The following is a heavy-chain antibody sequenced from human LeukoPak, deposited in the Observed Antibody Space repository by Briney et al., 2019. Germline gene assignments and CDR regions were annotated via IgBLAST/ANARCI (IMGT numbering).Heavy chain of an antibody. CDR2: ISGSGGST. CDR1: GFTFSRYA. V-gene: IGHV3-23*01. CDR3: AKEREWGIQLSYYYMDV. Sequence: GGSLRLSCAASGFTFSRYAMSWVRQAPGKGLEWVSAISGSGGSTVYADSVKGRFTISRDNSKNTLYLQMHSLRAEDTAVYYCAKEREWGIQLSYYYMDVWGKGTTVTVSS. D-gene: IGHD5-18*01. J-gene: IGHJ6*03.